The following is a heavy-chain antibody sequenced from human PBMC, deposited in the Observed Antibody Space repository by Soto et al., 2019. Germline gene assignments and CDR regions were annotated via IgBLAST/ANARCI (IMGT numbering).Heavy chain of an antibody. CDR2: IYHSGSI. CDR3: AAVAPRKLTYPFYGVDV. D-gene: IGHD2-2*01. J-gene: IGHJ6*02. CDR1: GGSINSADYY. V-gene: IGHV4-30-4*01. Sequence: QVRLQESGPGLVKPSQTLSLTCPVSGGSINSADYYWSWIRQPPGKVLEWIGYIYHSGSIYYNPSLKSRLTISVDTSKNQFSLKLSSVTAADTAVYYCAAVAPRKLTYPFYGVDVWGQGTTVTVSS.